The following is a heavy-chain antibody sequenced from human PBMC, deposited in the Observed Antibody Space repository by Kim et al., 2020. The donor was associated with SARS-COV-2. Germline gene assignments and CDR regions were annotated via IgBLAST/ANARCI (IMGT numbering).Heavy chain of an antibody. D-gene: IGHD3-16*01. V-gene: IGHV3-33*01. CDR2: IWYDGSNK. CDR1: GFTFRSYG. CDR3: ARGGVLYYYYGMDV. J-gene: IGHJ6*02. Sequence: GGSLRLSCAASGFTFRSYGMHWVRQAPGKGLEWVGVIWYDGSNKYYADSVKGRFTISRDNSKNTLYLQMDSPRAEDSAVCYCARGGVLYYYYGMDVWGQGTTVTVSS.